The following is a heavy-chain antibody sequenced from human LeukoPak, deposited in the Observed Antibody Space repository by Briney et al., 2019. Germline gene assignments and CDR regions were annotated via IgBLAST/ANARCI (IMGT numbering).Heavy chain of an antibody. Sequence: GGSLRLSCVGSGFTINPFNHYWMHWVRQAPGKGLVWVAHITRAATDTMYADFVKGRFTISRDNSKNTLYLQMNSLRAEDTAVYYCARDRRSGWSDDDAFDIWGQGTMVTVSS. D-gene: IGHD6-19*01. J-gene: IGHJ3*02. CDR3: ARDRRSGWSDDDAFDI. CDR2: ITRAATDT. CDR1: GFTINPFNHYW. V-gene: IGHV3-74*03.